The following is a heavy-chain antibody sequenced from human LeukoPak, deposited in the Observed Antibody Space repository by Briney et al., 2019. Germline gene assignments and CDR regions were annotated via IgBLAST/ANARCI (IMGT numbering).Heavy chain of an antibody. V-gene: IGHV6-1*01. Sequence: SQTLSLTCAISGDSVSSNSAAWNWITQSPSGALEWLVRTYYRSKWYNDYAVSVTSRITIHPDTSKNQFSLQLNSVTPEDTAVYYCASQEKLQAHAFDIWGQGTMVTVSS. D-gene: IGHD6-6*01. J-gene: IGHJ3*02. CDR3: ASQEKLQAHAFDI. CDR2: TYYRSKWYN. CDR1: GDSVSSNSAA.